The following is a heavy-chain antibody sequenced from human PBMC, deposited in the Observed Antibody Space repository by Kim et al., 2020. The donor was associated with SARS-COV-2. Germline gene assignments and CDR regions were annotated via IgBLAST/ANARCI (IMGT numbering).Heavy chain of an antibody. D-gene: IGHD3-10*01. Sequence: SETLSLTCTVSGGSIITTSYSWGWIRQPPGKGLEWIGNIYSSGSTYYSPSLRSRVTLSVDTSKNQFSLRLSSVTAADTALYYCATRAVVRGVITYFDFWGQGSLVTVSS. CDR3: ATRAVVRGVITYFDF. J-gene: IGHJ4*02. V-gene: IGHV4-39*01. CDR1: GGSIITTSYS. CDR2: IYSSGST.